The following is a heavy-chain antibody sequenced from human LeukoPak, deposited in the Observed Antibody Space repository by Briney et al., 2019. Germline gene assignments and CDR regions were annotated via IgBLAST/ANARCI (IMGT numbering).Heavy chain of an antibody. CDR1: GFSFSNYW. Sequence: PGGSLRLSCAASGFSFSNYWMHWVRQAPGKGLEWVAVIWYDGSNKYYADSVKGRFTISRDNSKNTLYLQMNSLRAEDTAVYYCAKERNDCSGGSCYYLDAFDIWGQGTMVTVSS. V-gene: IGHV3-33*06. D-gene: IGHD2-15*01. J-gene: IGHJ3*02. CDR3: AKERNDCSGGSCYYLDAFDI. CDR2: IWYDGSNK.